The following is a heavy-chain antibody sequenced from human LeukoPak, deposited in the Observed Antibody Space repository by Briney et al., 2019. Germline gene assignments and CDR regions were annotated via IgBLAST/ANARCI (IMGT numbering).Heavy chain of an antibody. D-gene: IGHD6-13*01. CDR2: INPSVGST. CDR3: ERDANSRSWYDPGGY. CDR1: VYTFTSYY. V-gene: IGHV1-46*01. Sequence: ASGKVSCKASVYTFTSYYMHCVRQAPGQGLEWMGIINPSVGSTSYAHNFHGRVTMTRATSTSTVYMELSSMRSEGTAVYYCERDANSRSWYDPGGYWGKGTLVTVSS. J-gene: IGHJ4*02.